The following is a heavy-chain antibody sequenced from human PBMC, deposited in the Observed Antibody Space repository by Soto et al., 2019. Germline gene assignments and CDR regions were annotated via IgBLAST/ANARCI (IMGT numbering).Heavy chain of an antibody. D-gene: IGHD3-10*01. CDR2: ISAYNGNI. V-gene: IGHV1-18*04. J-gene: IGHJ3*01. Sequence: ASVKVSCKASGFSFTDYGFRWLRQAPGQGLEGVAWISAYNGNINYAQTFQGRVTVTTETSTSTTYMELKSLRSDDTAVFYCARSCVVPHAFDVWGQGTLVTV. CDR3: ARSCVVPHAFDV. CDR1: GFSFTDYG.